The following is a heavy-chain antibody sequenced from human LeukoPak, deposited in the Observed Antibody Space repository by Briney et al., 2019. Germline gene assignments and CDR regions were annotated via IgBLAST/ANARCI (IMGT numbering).Heavy chain of an antibody. CDR1: GFTLNNYW. CDR3: ARGDSSSKIDY. J-gene: IGHJ4*02. CDR2: IWEDGSQK. V-gene: IGHV3-7*01. D-gene: IGHD6-6*01. Sequence: GGSLRLSCAASGFTLNNYWMNWVRQAPGKGLEWVANIWEDGSQKYYVDSVKGRFTISRDNAKNSLHLQMNSLRAEDTAVYYCARGDSSSKIDYWGQGTLVTVSS.